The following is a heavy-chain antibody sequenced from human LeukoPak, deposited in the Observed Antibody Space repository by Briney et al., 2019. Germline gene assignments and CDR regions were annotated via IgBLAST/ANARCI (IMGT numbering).Heavy chain of an antibody. CDR2: SWSGGTNT. J-gene: IGHJ3*01. CDR3: GRDPNGDYVGAFEF. Sequence: GGSLRLSCAASGFTFSSYWMSWVRQAPGKGLEWVSASWSGGTNTLYADAVKGRFTISRDNSKNTLFLQMNSLSAEDTAVYYCGRDPNGDYVGAFEFWGHGTMVIVSS. D-gene: IGHD4-17*01. V-gene: IGHV3-23*01. CDR1: GFTFSSYW.